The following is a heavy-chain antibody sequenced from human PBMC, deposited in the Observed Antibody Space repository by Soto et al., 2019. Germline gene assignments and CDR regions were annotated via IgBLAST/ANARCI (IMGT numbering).Heavy chain of an antibody. CDR3: ARDDCTNGVCYSYYYYGMDV. D-gene: IGHD2-8*01. V-gene: IGHV3-30-3*01. J-gene: IGHJ6*02. Sequence: GGSLRLSCAASGFTFISYAMHWVRQAPGKGLEWVAVISYDGSNKYYADSVKGRFTISRDNSKNTLYLQMNSLRAEDTAVYYCARDDCTNGVCYSYYYYGMDVWGQGTTVTVSS. CDR1: GFTFISYA. CDR2: ISYDGSNK.